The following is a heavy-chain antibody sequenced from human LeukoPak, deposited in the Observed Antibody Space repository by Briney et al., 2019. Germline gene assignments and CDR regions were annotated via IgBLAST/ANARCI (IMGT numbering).Heavy chain of an antibody. CDR2: IKQDGSEE. D-gene: IGHD1-1*01. Sequence: QSGGSLRLSCAPSGFTFSSYWMTWVRQAPGKGLEWVANIKQDGSEEYYVDSLKGRFTISRDNAKNSLYLQMNSLRAEDTAVYYCARHIDWKFDYWGQGTLVTVSS. CDR3: ARHIDWKFDY. J-gene: IGHJ4*02. V-gene: IGHV3-7*01. CDR1: GFTFSSYW.